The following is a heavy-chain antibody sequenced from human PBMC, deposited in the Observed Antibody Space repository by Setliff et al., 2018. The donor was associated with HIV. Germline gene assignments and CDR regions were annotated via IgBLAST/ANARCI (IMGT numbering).Heavy chain of an antibody. J-gene: IGHJ4*02. CDR3: AQLGMVDDFDY. CDR2: IYYSGST. V-gene: IGHV4-34*11. D-gene: IGHD1-1*01. CDR1: GGSFSGNY. Sequence: SETLSLTCAVYGGSFSGNYWSWIRQPPGKGLEWIGYIYYSGSTNYNPSLKSRVTISVDTSKNHFSLKLRSVTAADTAVYYCAQLGMVDDFDYWGQGTLVTVSS.